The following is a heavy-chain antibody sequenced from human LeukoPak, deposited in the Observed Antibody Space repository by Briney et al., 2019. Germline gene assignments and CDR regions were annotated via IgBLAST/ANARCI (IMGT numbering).Heavy chain of an antibody. D-gene: IGHD3-10*01. J-gene: IGHJ4*02. CDR1: GFTFSSYG. V-gene: IGHV3-33*06. Sequence: GGSLRLSCAASGFTFSSYGMHWVRQAPGKGLEWVAVIWYDGSNKYYADSVKGRFTISRDNSKNTLYLLMNSLRAEDTAVYYCAKDPYYGSGSYYLGYWGQGTLVTVSS. CDR2: IWYDGSNK. CDR3: AKDPYYGSGSYYLGY.